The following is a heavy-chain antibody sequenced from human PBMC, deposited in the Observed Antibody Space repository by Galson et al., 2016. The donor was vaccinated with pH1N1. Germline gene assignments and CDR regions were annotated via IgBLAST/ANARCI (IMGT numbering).Heavy chain of an antibody. CDR2: ISRSGSTI. CDR3: ARPAEQQWLVILPFGY. CDR1: GFAFSSYE. V-gene: IGHV3-48*03. J-gene: IGHJ4*02. D-gene: IGHD6-19*01. Sequence: LRLSCAAFGFAFSSYEMNWVRQAPGKGLEWVSHISRSGSTIHYADSVKGRFTVSRDNAKNSLYLQMNSLRAEDTAVYYCARPAEQQWLVILPFGYWGQGILVTVSS.